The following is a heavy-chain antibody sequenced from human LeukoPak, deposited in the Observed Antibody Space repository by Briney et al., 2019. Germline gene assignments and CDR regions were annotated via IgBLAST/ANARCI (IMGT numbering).Heavy chain of an antibody. CDR3: ARDIVVVPAAMGGYYYGMDV. CDR1: GGTFTSYD. V-gene: IGHV1-8*01. CDR2: MNPNSGNT. Sequence: ASVKVSCKASGGTFTSYDINWVRQATGQGLEWMGWMNPNSGNTGYAQKFQGRVTMTRNTSISTAYMELSSLRSEDTAVYYCARDIVVVPAAMGGYYYGMDVWGQGTTVTVSS. J-gene: IGHJ6*02. D-gene: IGHD2-2*01.